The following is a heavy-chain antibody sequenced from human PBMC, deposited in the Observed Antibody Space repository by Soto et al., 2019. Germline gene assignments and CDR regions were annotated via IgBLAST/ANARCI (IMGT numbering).Heavy chain of an antibody. V-gene: IGHV3-49*03. Sequence: GGSLRLSCTASGFTFGDYAMSWFRQAPGKGLEWVGFIRSKAYGGTTEYAASVKGRFTISRDDSKSIAYLQMNSLKTEDTAVYYCTRDREYDFWSGYYLHWGQGTLVTVSS. D-gene: IGHD3-3*01. CDR2: IRSKAYGGTT. CDR1: GFTFGDYA. J-gene: IGHJ4*02. CDR3: TRDREYDFWSGYYLH.